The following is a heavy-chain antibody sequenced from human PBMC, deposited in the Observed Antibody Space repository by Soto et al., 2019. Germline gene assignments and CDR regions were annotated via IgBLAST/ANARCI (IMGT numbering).Heavy chain of an antibody. CDR1: GYAFTGYY. V-gene: IGHV1-2*02. CDR3: ARRTKIAAAGYYYYGMDV. CDR2: INPNSGGT. D-gene: IGHD6-13*01. Sequence: GGSVQGSFKASGYAFTGYYMHLVRQAPGQGLEWMGWINPNSGGTNYAQKFQGRVTMTRDTSISTAYMELSRLRSDDTAVYYCARRTKIAAAGYYYYGMDVWGQGTTVTVSS. J-gene: IGHJ6*02.